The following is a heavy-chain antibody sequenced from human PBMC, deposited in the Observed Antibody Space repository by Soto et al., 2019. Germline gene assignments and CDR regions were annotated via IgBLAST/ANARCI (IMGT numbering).Heavy chain of an antibody. D-gene: IGHD6-6*01. CDR2: IYYSGST. Sequence: PSHTLELTCAVSGYSISSSNWSGWIRQPPGKGPEWIGYIYYSGSTYYNPSLKSRVTMSVDTSKNQFSLKLSSVTAVDTAVYYCARLTIRRSSIAARGWFDPWGQGTLVTVSS. CDR3: ARLTIRRSSIAARGWFDP. CDR1: GYSISSSNW. J-gene: IGHJ5*02. V-gene: IGHV4-28*01.